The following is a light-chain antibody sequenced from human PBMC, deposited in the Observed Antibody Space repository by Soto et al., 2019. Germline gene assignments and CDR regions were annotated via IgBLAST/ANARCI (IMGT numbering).Light chain of an antibody. V-gene: IGKV3-15*01. CDR3: QQYRWWPPRT. Sequence: EVVVTQSPDTLSVSPGESATLFCRTSQDVTTNLAWYQQRPGQAPRLLISGATTRATGVSARFSGRGSGTEFTLNNSSLQCEDLAVYFCQQYRWWPPRTFGQGTRVEIK. J-gene: IGKJ1*01. CDR1: QDVTTN. CDR2: GAT.